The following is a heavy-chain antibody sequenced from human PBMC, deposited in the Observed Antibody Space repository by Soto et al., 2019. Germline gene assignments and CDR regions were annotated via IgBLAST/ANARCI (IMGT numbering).Heavy chain of an antibody. CDR3: ARDYDSSGDY. Sequence: QLQLQESGPGLVKPSETLSLTCTVSGGSISTSSYYWGWIRQPPGKGLEWIGSIYYSGSTYYNPSRKSRVTISVDTSKHQFSLKLSSVTAADTAVYYCARDYDSSGDYWGQGTLVTVSS. CDR1: GGSISTSSYY. J-gene: IGHJ4*02. V-gene: IGHV4-39*01. CDR2: IYYSGST. D-gene: IGHD3-22*01.